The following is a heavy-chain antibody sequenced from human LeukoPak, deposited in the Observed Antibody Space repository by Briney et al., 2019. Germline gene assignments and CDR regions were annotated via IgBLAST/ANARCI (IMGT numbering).Heavy chain of an antibody. Sequence: ASVKVSCKASGYTFTGYYMHWVRQAPGQGLEWMGWINPNSGGTNYAQKFQGRVTMTRDTSISTAYMELSRLRSDDTAVYYCARLQGRGDNYLDFWGQGALVTVSS. V-gene: IGHV1-2*02. CDR2: INPNSGGT. J-gene: IGHJ4*02. CDR1: GYTFTGYY. CDR3: ARLQGRGDNYLDF. D-gene: IGHD7-27*01.